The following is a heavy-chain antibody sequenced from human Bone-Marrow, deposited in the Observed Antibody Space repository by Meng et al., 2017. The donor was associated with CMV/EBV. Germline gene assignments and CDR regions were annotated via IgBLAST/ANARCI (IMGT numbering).Heavy chain of an antibody. D-gene: IGHD3-3*01. CDR1: GGSISSSSYY. V-gene: IGHV4-39*07. Sequence: SETLSLTCTVSGGSISSSSYYWGWIRQPPGKGLEWIGSIYYSGSTYYNPSLKSRVTISVDTSKNQFSLKLSSVTAADTAVYYCARAPLTYYDFWSGYYTLGYYYYGMDVWGQGTTVTVSS. J-gene: IGHJ6*02. CDR2: IYYSGST. CDR3: ARAPLTYYDFWSGYYTLGYYYYGMDV.